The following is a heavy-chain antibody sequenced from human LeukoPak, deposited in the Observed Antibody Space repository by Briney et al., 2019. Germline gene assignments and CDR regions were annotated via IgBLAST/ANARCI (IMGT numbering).Heavy chain of an antibody. D-gene: IGHD4-17*01. Sequence: PSETLSPTCAVYGGSFSGYYWSWIRQPPGKGLEWIGEINHSGSTNYNPSLKSRVTISVDTSKNQFSLKLSSVTAADTAVYYCARAVFPDYGDFTYYFDYWGQGTLVTVSS. CDR3: ARAVFPDYGDFTYYFDY. CDR1: GGSFSGYY. V-gene: IGHV4-34*01. CDR2: INHSGST. J-gene: IGHJ4*02.